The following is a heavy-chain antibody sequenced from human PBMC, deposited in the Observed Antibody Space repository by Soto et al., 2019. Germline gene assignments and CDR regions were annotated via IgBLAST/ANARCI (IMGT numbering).Heavy chain of an antibody. Sequence: SETLSLTCTVSGGSISSSYWSWIRQPPGKGLEWIGYIYYSGSTNYNPSLKSRVTISVDTSKNQFSLKLSSVTAADTAVYYCARDNYCSGGSCYSWDYYGMDVWGQGTTVTVSS. CDR1: GGSISSSY. D-gene: IGHD2-15*01. CDR2: IYYSGST. J-gene: IGHJ6*02. CDR3: ARDNYCSGGSCYSWDYYGMDV. V-gene: IGHV4-59*01.